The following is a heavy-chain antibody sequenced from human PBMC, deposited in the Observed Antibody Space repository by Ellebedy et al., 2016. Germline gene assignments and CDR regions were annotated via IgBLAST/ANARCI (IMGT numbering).Heavy chain of an antibody. J-gene: IGHJ6*02. CDR2: IYYSGST. CDR1: GGSISSYY. CDR3: ARRYCSGGSCYDYYYYGMDV. D-gene: IGHD2-15*01. V-gene: IGHV4-59*08. Sequence: SETLSLTCTVSGGSISSYYWSWIRQPPGKGLEWIGYIYYSGSTNYNPSLKSRVTISVDTSKNQFSLKLSSVTAADTAVYYCARRYCSGGSCYDYYYYGMDVWGQGTTVTVSS.